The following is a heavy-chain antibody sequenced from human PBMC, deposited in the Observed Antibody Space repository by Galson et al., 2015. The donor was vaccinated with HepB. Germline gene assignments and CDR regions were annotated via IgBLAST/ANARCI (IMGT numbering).Heavy chain of an antibody. CDR1: GFTFSSYG. CDR2: ISYDGSNK. CDR3: AKVMYYYDSSGYYRFDY. D-gene: IGHD3-22*01. J-gene: IGHJ4*02. Sequence: SLRLSCAASGFTFSSYGMHWVRQAPGKGLEWVAVISYDGSNKYYADSVKGRFTISRDNSKNTLYLQMNSLRAEDTAVYYCAKVMYYYDSSGYYRFDYWGQGTLVTVSS. V-gene: IGHV3-30*18.